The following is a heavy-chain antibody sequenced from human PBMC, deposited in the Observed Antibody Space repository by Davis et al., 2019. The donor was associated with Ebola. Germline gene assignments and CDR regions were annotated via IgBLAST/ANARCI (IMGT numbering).Heavy chain of an antibody. J-gene: IGHJ4*02. Sequence: GESLKISCVVSGFSFENSWMTWVRQAPGKGLEWVANIKQDGSEKYYVDSVKGRFTISRDNAKKSLYLEMNSLRAEDTAVYYCATDNWGPALWGQGTLLTVSS. CDR1: GFSFENSW. D-gene: IGHD7-27*01. CDR3: ATDNWGPAL. CDR2: IKQDGSEK. V-gene: IGHV3-7*01.